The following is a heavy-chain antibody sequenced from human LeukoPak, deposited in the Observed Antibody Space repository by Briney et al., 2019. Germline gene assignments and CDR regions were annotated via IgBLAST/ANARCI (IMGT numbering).Heavy chain of an antibody. CDR3: AKRGGYETMAAFDY. CDR2: ISPSGTDT. Sequence: PGGSLRLSCAASGFTFSSYAMSWVRQAPGKGLEWVSAISPSGTDTCYADSVKGRFTISRDNSKNTLYLQMSSLRAEDSAVYYCAKRGGYETMAAFDYWGQGTLVTVSS. D-gene: IGHD3-10*01. CDR1: GFTFSSYA. J-gene: IGHJ4*02. V-gene: IGHV3-23*01.